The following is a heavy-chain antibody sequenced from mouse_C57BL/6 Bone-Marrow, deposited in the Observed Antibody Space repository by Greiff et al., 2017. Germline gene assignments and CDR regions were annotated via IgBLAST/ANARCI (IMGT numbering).Heavy chain of an antibody. CDR2: IYPGSGST. D-gene: IGHD1-2*01. Sequence: QVQLQQPGAELVKPGASVKMSCKASGYTFTSYWITWVKQRPGQGLEWIGDIYPGSGSTNYNEKFKSKATLTVDTSSSTAYMQLSSLTSEDSAVYYWARRRAYSGYGGFFAYWGQGTLVTVSA. CDR3: ARRRAYSGYGGFFAY. J-gene: IGHJ3*01. V-gene: IGHV1-55*01. CDR1: GYTFTSYW.